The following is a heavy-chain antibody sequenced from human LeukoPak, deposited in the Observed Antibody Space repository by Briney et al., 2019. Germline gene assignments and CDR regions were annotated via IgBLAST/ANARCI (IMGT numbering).Heavy chain of an antibody. D-gene: IGHD7-27*01. CDR3: TKTSPGVPLDI. J-gene: IGHJ4*02. CDR2: ISHSGRT. CDR1: GGSISSYY. Sequence: PSETLSLTCTVSGGSISSYYWSWIRQPPGKGPEWIGEISHSGRTSYNPSLKSRVTISLDTSKNQFSLKLSFVTAADTAVYYCTKTSPGVPLDIWGQGALVTVSS. V-gene: IGHV4-34*01.